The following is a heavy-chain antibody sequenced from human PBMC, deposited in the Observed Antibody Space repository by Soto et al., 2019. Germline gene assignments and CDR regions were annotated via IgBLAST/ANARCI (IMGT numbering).Heavy chain of an antibody. CDR1: GYTFSRYF. J-gene: IGHJ4*01. D-gene: IGHD1-7*01. CDR3: ARDGTFDI. V-gene: IGHV1-46*01. CDR2: INPAGGTT. Sequence: QVLLVQSGAEVKKPGASVKVYCQASGYTFSRYFIQWIRQGPGQEFEWMGLINPAGGTTSYAQKFQGRATMTRDTSTRTVYMEMSSLTSEDTAVYYCARDGTFDIWGHGTLVTVSS.